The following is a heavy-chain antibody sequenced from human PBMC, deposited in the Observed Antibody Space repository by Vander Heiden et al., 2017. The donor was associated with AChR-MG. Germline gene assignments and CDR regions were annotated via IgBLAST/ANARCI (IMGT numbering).Heavy chain of an antibody. V-gene: IGHV3-11*01. CDR2: ISSSGSTI. D-gene: IGHD4-17*01. CDR3: ARENGDYGYYFDY. J-gene: IGHJ4*02. Sequence: QVQLVESGGGLVKPGGSLRLSCAASGFPFSAYSITWIRPAQGKGLEWVAYISSSGSTIYYADSGKGRFTISRDNAKNSLYLQMNSLRAEDTAVYYCARENGDYGYYFDYWGQGTLVTVSS. CDR1: GFPFSAYS.